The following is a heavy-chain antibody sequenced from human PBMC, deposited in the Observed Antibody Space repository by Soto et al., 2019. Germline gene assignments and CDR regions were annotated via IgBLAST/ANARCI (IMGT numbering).Heavy chain of an antibody. D-gene: IGHD3-9*01. J-gene: IGHJ1*01. CDR1: GFTFSLSA. CDR2: ISGGGGST. CDR3: AKGPEYDSLTGCDH. V-gene: IGHV3-23*01. Sequence: EVQWLESGGGFVQPGESLRLSCAASGFTFSLSAMSWVRQAPGRGLEWVSSISGGGGSTEYAESVKGRFTISRDNSKDTVHLQMNSLRAEDTAIYYCAKGPEYDSLTGCDHWCQGALVSVSS.